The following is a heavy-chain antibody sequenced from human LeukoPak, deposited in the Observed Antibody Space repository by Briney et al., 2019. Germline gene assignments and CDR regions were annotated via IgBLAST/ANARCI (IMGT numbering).Heavy chain of an antibody. J-gene: IGHJ1*01. V-gene: IGHV3-48*03. Sequence: GGSLRLSCAASGFTFSSYEMNWVRQAPGKGLEWVSYISRGGSNIYYADSVKGRFTISRDNAKNSLYLQMNSLRAEDTAVYYCADGGAVDDLFQHWGQGTLITVSS. CDR3: ADGGAVDDLFQH. D-gene: IGHD3-16*01. CDR2: ISRGGSNI. CDR1: GFTFSSYE.